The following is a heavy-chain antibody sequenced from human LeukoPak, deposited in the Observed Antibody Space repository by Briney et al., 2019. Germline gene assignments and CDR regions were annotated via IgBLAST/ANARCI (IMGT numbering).Heavy chain of an antibody. Sequence: KPSETLSLTCAVYGGSFSGYYWSWIRQPPGKGLEWIGEINHSGSTSYNPSLKSRVTISVDTSKNQFSLKLSSVTAADTAVYYCARGRGFDFWSGYYRNYFDYWGQGTLVTVSS. J-gene: IGHJ4*02. CDR2: INHSGST. CDR3: ARGRGFDFWSGYYRNYFDY. V-gene: IGHV4-34*01. CDR1: GGSFSGYY. D-gene: IGHD3-3*01.